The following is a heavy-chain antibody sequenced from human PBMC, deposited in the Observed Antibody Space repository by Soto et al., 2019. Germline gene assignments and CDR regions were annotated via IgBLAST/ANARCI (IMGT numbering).Heavy chain of an antibody. CDR1: GFSLSTSGVG. CDR3: AHKGYGDYPLDY. V-gene: IGHV2-5*02. Sequence: QITLKESGPTLVKPTQTLTLTCTFSGFSLSTSGVGVGWIRQPPGKALEWLAVIYWDDYKHYSPSLKSRLTITTDTSKNQVVLTMTNIDPVDTATYYCAHKGYGDYPLDYWGQGTLLTVSS. J-gene: IGHJ4*02. D-gene: IGHD4-17*01. CDR2: IYWDDYK.